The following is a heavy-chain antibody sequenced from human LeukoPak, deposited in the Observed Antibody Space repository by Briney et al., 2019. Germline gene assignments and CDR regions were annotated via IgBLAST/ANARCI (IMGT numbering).Heavy chain of an antibody. Sequence: PSETLSLTCTVSGGSMTGYYWSWIRQPAGKGLDWIGRIYTSGDTNYNPSLKSRVTMSVDTSKNQFSLKLTSVTAADTAVYYRAGSISWYSYLDYWGQGTPVTVSS. J-gene: IGHJ4*02. V-gene: IGHV4-4*07. CDR2: IYTSGDT. D-gene: IGHD6-13*01. CDR1: GGSMTGYY. CDR3: AGSISWYSYLDY.